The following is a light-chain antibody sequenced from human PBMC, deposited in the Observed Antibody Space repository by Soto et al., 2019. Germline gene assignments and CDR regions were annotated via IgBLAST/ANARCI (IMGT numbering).Light chain of an antibody. J-gene: IGKJ4*01. CDR2: DAS. Sequence: EIVMTQSPATLSVSPGDRATLSCRASQSVSSSLAWYQQIPDQAPRHLIYDASTRATGIPARFGGSGSGTEFTLTISSLQSEDFEVYYCQQYNNWPPLTFGGGTKVELK. V-gene: IGKV3-15*01. CDR1: QSVSSS. CDR3: QQYNNWPPLT.